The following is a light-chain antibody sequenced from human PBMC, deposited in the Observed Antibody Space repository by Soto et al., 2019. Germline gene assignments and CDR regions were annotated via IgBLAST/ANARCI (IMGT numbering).Light chain of an antibody. CDR1: QSVSRN. CDR2: GAS. J-gene: IGKJ1*01. V-gene: IGKV3-15*01. CDR3: HQYNDWPPGGT. Sequence: IVMTQSPATLSVSPGEGATLSCRASQSVSRNLAWYQQKPGQAPRLLIYGASTRATGIPVRFSGSGSGTEFTLTIGSLQSEDFAVYYCHQYNDWPPGGTFGQGTKVEIK.